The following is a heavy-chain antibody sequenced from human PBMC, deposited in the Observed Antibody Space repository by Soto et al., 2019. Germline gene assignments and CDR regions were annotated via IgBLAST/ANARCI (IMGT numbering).Heavy chain of an antibody. CDR3: ARKVWFGESAN. V-gene: IGHV3-21*01. CDR1: GFTFSSYS. J-gene: IGHJ4*02. D-gene: IGHD3-10*01. Sequence: EVQLVESGGGLVKPGGSLRLSCAASGFTFSSYSMNWVRQAPGKGLEWVSSISSSSSYIYYADSVKGRFTISRDNAKNSLYLQMNSLRAEDTTVYYCARKVWFGESANWGQGTLVTVSS. CDR2: ISSSSSYI.